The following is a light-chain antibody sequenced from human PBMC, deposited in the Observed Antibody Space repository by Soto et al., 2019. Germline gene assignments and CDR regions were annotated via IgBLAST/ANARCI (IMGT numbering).Light chain of an antibody. CDR1: QSVSSSF. V-gene: IGKV3-20*01. CDR3: QQSGSYPDT. Sequence: EIVLTQSPRTLSLSPGERATLSCRASQSVSSSFLAWYQQEPGQAPRLLIYATSNRATGIAYRFSGSGTETDFTLTISRLEPEDVAVYYCQQSGSYPDTLGQGTKLQI. J-gene: IGKJ2*01. CDR2: ATS.